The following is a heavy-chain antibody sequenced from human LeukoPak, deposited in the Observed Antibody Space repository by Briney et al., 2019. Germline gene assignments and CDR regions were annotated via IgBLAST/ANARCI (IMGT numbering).Heavy chain of an antibody. V-gene: IGHV3-7*03. D-gene: IGHD6-19*01. CDR1: GFTFIEYS. CDR3: ARGSGWVDY. J-gene: IGHJ4*02. Sequence: QPGGSLRLSCTASGFTFIEYSLTWVRDAPGKVLEWVVNINHDGSEKTDVDSVEGRITISRDNAENSVYLQVNSLRAEDTAIYYCARGSGWVDYWGQGTLVTVSS. CDR2: INHDGSEK.